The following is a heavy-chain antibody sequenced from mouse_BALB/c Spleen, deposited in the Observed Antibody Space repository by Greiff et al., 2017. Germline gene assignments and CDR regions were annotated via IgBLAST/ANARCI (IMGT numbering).Heavy chain of an antibody. CDR1: GFTFSSFG. V-gene: IGHV5-17*02. Sequence: EVKLVESGGGLVQPGGSRKLSCAASGFTFSSFGMHWVRQAPEKGLEWVAYISSGSSTIYYADTVKGRFTISRDNPKNTLFLQMTSLRSEDTAMYYCARESYDYFDYWGQGTTLTVSS. CDR2: ISSGSSTI. CDR3: ARESYDYFDY. D-gene: IGHD1-1*01. J-gene: IGHJ2*01.